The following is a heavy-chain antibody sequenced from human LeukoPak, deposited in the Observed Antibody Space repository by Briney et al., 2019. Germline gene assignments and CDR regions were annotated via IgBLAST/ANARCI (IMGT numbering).Heavy chain of an antibody. D-gene: IGHD5-18*01. V-gene: IGHV4-34*09. CDR3: ARSLWIQPQFDY. J-gene: IGHJ4*02. CDR2: INHSGST. CDR1: GGSFSGYY. Sequence: SETLSLTCAVYGGSFSGYYWSWIRQPPGKGLEWIGEINHSGSTNYNPSLKSRVTISVDTSKNQFSLKLSSVTAADTAVYYCARSLWIQPQFDYWGQGTLVTVSS.